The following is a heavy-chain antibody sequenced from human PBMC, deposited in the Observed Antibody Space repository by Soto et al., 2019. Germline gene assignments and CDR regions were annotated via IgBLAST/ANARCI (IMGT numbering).Heavy chain of an antibody. CDR2: ISGDTATT. CDR3: AKDLRPPLGVTTSDAFDI. Sequence: PVGSLRLSCAASGFSFSEYSMTWVRQAPGKGLQWVSAISGDTATTHYADSVKGRFTISRDNSKNTLYLQMNSLRAEDTAVYYCAKDLRPPLGVTTSDAFDIWGQGTMVTVSS. D-gene: IGHD2-21*02. CDR1: GFSFSEYS. J-gene: IGHJ3*02. V-gene: IGHV3-23*01.